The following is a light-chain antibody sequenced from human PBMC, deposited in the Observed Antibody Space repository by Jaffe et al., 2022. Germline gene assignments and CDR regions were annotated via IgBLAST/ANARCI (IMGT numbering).Light chain of an antibody. J-gene: IGKJ3*01. Sequence: EIVLTQSPGTLSLSPGERATLSCRASQSVSSSYLAWYQQKPGQAPRLLIYGASSRATGIPDRFSGSGSGTDFTLTISRLEPEDFAVYYCQQYGSSLRVFTFGPGTKVDIK. CDR2: GAS. CDR1: QSVSSSY. V-gene: IGKV3-20*01. CDR3: QQYGSSLRVFT.